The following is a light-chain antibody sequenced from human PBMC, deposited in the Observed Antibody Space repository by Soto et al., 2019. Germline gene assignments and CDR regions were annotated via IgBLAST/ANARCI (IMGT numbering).Light chain of an antibody. J-gene: IGLJ1*01. CDR1: SSDIGSYNY. Sequence: QSALTQPASVSGSPGQSIAISCIGTSSDIGSYNYVSWYQQHPGKAPKLMIYDVSNRPSGVSDRFSGSKSGNTASLTISGLQDEDEADYYGKSVTTSRNYVFGTGTKRTFL. V-gene: IGLV2-14*01. CDR2: DVS. CDR3: KSVTTSRNYV.